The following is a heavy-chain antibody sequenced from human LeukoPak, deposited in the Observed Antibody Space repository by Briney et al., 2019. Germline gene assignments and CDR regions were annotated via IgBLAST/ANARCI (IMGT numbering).Heavy chain of an antibody. V-gene: IGHV1-18*01. D-gene: IGHD3-10*01. Sequence: ASVKVSCKASGYTFTSYCISWVRQAPGQGLEWLGWISANSGNTNYAQKLQGRVTMTTDTSTSTAYMELRSLRSDDTAVYYCARARFFRGSGSYYDDWGQGTLVTVSP. J-gene: IGHJ4*02. CDR2: ISANSGNT. CDR1: GYTFTSYC. CDR3: ARARFFRGSGSYYDD.